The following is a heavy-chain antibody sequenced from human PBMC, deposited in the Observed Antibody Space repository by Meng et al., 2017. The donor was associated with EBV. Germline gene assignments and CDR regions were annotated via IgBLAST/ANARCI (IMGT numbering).Heavy chain of an antibody. J-gene: IGHJ4*02. D-gene: IGHD6-13*01. V-gene: IGHV1-69*06. Sequence: HVQVVQAGAGGKNPGSLVKVACKASGGTFSSYAISGVRQAPGQGLEWMGGIIPIFGTANYAQKFQGRVTITADKSTSTAYMELSSLRSEDTAVYYCARAEIAAAGRLDYWGQGTLVTVSS. CDR1: GGTFSSYA. CDR2: IIPIFGTA. CDR3: ARAEIAAAGRLDY.